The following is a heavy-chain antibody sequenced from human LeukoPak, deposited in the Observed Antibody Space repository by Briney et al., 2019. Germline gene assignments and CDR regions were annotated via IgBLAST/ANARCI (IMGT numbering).Heavy chain of an antibody. J-gene: IGHJ4*02. CDR2: IYYSGST. Sequence: PSETLSPTCTVFGGSISSSSYYWGWIRQPPGKGLEWIGSIYYSGSTYYNPSLKSRVTISVDTSKNQFSLKLSSVTAADTAVYYCARLPDYFDYWGQGTLVTVSS. CDR3: ARLPDYFDY. V-gene: IGHV4-39*01. CDR1: GGSISSSSYY.